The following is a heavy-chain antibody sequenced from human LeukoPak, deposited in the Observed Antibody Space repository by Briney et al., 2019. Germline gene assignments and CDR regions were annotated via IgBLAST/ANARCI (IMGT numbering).Heavy chain of an antibody. J-gene: IGHJ4*02. CDR1: GGTFSSYA. CDR3: ARATFYDPRACYFDY. CDR2: IIPILGIA. V-gene: IGHV1-69*04. D-gene: IGHD5/OR15-5a*01. Sequence: SVKVSCKASGGTFSSYAISWVRQAPGQGLEWMGRIIPILGIANYAQKFQGRVTITADKSTSTAYMELSSLRSEDTAVYYCARATFYDPRACYFDYWGQGTLVTVSS.